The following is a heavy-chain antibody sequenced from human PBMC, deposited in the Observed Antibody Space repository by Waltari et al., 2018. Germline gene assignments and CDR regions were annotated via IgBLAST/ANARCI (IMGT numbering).Heavy chain of an antibody. J-gene: IGHJ5*02. Sequence: QVPLQQWGAGLLKPSETLSLTCAVYVGSFSGYSWSWIRQPPGKGLEWIGEINHSGSTNYNPSLKSRVTISVDTSKNQFSLKLSSVTAADTAVYYCARHSNWNDRWFDPWGQGTLVTVSS. CDR3: ARHSNWNDRWFDP. CDR1: VGSFSGYS. V-gene: IGHV4-34*01. D-gene: IGHD1-1*01. CDR2: INHSGST.